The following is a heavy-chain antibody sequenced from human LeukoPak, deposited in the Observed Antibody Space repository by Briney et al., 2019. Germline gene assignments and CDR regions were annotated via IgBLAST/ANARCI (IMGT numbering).Heavy chain of an antibody. Sequence: SVKVSCKASGGTFSSYAISWVRQAPGQGLEWMGRIIPIFGTANYAQKFQGRVTITTDESTSTAYMELSSLRSEDTAVYYCATQARDCSQGVCSFDPWGQGTLVTVSS. CDR1: GGTFSSYA. CDR3: ATQARDCSQGVCSFDP. J-gene: IGHJ5*02. V-gene: IGHV1-69*05. D-gene: IGHD2-15*01. CDR2: IIPIFGTA.